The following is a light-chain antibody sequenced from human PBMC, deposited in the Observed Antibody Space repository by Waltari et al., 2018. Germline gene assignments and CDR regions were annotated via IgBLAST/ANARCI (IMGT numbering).Light chain of an antibody. Sequence: QSMLTQPPSVSGAPGQRVTISCTGSSSNIGADYDVHWYQQLPGTAPKLLIYGDSTWPSGVPDRFAGSNAGTSAALAITGLQAEDEADYYCQTYDISLRGWVFGGGTELTVL. CDR2: GDS. J-gene: IGLJ3*02. CDR3: QTYDISLRGWV. V-gene: IGLV1-40*01. CDR1: SSNIGADYD.